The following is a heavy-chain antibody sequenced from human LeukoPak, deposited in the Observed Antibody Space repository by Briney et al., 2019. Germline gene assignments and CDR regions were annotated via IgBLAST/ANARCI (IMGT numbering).Heavy chain of an antibody. Sequence: ASVKVSCKASGYTFTGYYMHWVRQAPGQGLEWMGWINPNSGGTNYAQKFQGRVTMTRDTSISTAYMELSRLRSDDTAEYYCARDSLYCSSTSCRGGRRFDPWGQGTLVTVSS. CDR3: ARDSLYCSSTSCRGGRRFDP. V-gene: IGHV1-2*02. CDR2: INPNSGGT. CDR1: GYTFTGYY. J-gene: IGHJ5*02. D-gene: IGHD2-2*01.